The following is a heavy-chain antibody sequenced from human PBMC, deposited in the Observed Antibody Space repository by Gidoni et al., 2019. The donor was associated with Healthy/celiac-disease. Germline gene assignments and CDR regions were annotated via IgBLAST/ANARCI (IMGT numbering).Heavy chain of an antibody. J-gene: IGHJ2*01. CDR2: IYYSGST. D-gene: IGHD1-1*01. Sequence: QVQLQESGPGLVKPSETLSLTCTVSGGSISSYYWSWIRQPPGKGLEWIGYIYYSGSTNYNPSLKSRVTISVDTSKNQFSLKLSSVTAADTAVYYCARGPPVVEMATPTETDWYFDLWGRGTLVTVSS. V-gene: IGHV4-59*01. CDR3: ARGPPVVEMATPTETDWYFDL. CDR1: GGSISSYY.